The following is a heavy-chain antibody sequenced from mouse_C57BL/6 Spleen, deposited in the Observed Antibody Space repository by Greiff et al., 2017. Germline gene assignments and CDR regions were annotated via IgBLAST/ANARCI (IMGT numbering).Heavy chain of an antibody. V-gene: IGHV3-6*01. Sequence: VQLQQSGPGLVKPSQSLSLTCSVTGYSITSGYYWNWIRQFPGNKLEWMGYISYDGSNNYNPSLKNRISITRDTSKNQFFLKLNSVTTEDTATYYCERAPDYFDYWGQGTTLTVSS. CDR1: GYSITSGYY. CDR2: ISYDGSN. CDR3: ERAPDYFDY. J-gene: IGHJ2*01.